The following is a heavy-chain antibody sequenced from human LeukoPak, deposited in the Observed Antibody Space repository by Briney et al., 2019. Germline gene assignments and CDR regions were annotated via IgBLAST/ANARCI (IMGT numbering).Heavy chain of an antibody. V-gene: IGHV1-24*01. D-gene: IGHD3-22*01. Sequence: ASVKVSCKVSGYTLTELSMHWVRQAPGKGLEWMGGFDPEDGETIYAQKFQGRVTMTEDTSTDTAYMELSSLRSEDTAVYYCATGFYYDSSGYYRAEYFQHWGQGTLITVSS. CDR1: GYTLTELS. J-gene: IGHJ1*01. CDR2: FDPEDGET. CDR3: ATGFYYDSSGYYRAEYFQH.